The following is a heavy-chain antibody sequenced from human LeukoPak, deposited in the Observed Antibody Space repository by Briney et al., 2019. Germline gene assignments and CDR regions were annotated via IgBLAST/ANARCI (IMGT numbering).Heavy chain of an antibody. CDR3: VRGRYSSSWFKDKSWFDP. CDR2: IYHSGIT. Sequence: SETLSLTCAVSGVAISRGGYAWNWIRQPPGKGLEWTAYIYHSGITYYNPTLKSRATISVDTSKNQFSLKLSSVTDADTAVYYRVRGRYSSSWFKDKSWFDPWGQGIPVTVSS. CDR1: GVAISRGGYA. J-gene: IGHJ5*02. V-gene: IGHV4-30-4*07. D-gene: IGHD6-13*01.